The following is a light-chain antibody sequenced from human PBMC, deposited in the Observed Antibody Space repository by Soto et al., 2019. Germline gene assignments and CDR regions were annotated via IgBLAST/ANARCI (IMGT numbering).Light chain of an antibody. CDR1: SSDVGSYNL. J-gene: IGLJ2*01. CDR2: EGS. CDR3: CSYAGSTV. Sequence: QSMLTQPASVSGSPGQSITISCTGTSSDVGSYNLVSWYQHHPGKAPKLMIYEGSKRPSGVSNRFSGSKSGNTASLTISGLQAEDEADYYCCSYAGSTVFGGGTKVTVL. V-gene: IGLV2-23*01.